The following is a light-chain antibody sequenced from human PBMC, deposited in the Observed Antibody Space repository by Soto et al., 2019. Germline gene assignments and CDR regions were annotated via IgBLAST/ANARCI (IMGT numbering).Light chain of an antibody. CDR3: QQTYSDPPWT. Sequence: DIQMTQSPSSLSASVGDRVTITCQASQDIRSSLNWYQQKPGKAPKFLIYVASSLQTGVPPRFSGSGSGTDFTLTISGLQAEDYATYFCQQTYSDPPWTFGQGTKVDIK. CDR2: VAS. CDR1: QDIRSS. J-gene: IGKJ1*01. V-gene: IGKV1-39*01.